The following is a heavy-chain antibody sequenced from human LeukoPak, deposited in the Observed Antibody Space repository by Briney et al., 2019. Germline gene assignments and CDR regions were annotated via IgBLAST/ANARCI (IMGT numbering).Heavy chain of an antibody. Sequence: GGSLRLSCVASGFTFSSYWMSWVRQAPGKGLEWVANIKQDGSEKYYVDSVKGRFTISRDNAKNSLYLQMNSLRAEDTAVYYCARSEIDYGEYFDYWGQGTLVTVSS. CDR3: ARSEIDYGEYFDY. J-gene: IGHJ4*02. D-gene: IGHD4-17*01. CDR2: IKQDGSEK. V-gene: IGHV3-7*01. CDR1: GFTFSSYW.